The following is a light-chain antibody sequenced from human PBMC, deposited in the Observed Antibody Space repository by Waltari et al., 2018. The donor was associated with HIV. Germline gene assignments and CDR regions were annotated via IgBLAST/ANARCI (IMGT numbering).Light chain of an antibody. CDR3: AVWDDSVNGYV. V-gene: IGLV2-11*01. CDR2: GRD. Sequence: QSALTQPPSVSGSPGQSVTISCTGTSSDVGGYNYVRCYPQHPTNAPKLLVSGRDQRPSGVPDRFSGSKSGTSGSLAISGLQSEDEGDYYCAVWDDSVNGYVFGTGTKVTVL. CDR1: SSDVGGYNY. J-gene: IGLJ1*01.